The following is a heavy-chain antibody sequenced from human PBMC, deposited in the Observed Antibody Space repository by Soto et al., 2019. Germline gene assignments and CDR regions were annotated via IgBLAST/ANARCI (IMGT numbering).Heavy chain of an antibody. CDR1: GYTFTSYD. Sequence: GASVKVTWKACGYTFTSYDINWVRQATGQGLEWMGWMNPNSGNTGYAESFQGSVTITADESTTTAYMELTSLQADDTAVYYCARDERFCTNGVCPYGMDVWGQGTTVTVSS. J-gene: IGHJ6*02. V-gene: IGHV1-8*01. D-gene: IGHD2-8*01. CDR2: MNPNSGNT. CDR3: ARDERFCTNGVCPYGMDV.